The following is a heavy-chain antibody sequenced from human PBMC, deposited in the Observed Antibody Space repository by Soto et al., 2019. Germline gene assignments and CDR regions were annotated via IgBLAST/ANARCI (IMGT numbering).Heavy chain of an antibody. J-gene: IGHJ6*02. CDR2: INHSGST. CDR3: ARTVLLWFGESSYYYYYYGMDV. Sequence: SETLSLTCAVYGGSFSGYYWSWIRQPPGKGLEWIGEINHSGSTNYNPSLKSRVTISVDTSKNQFSLKLSSVTAADTAVYYCARTVLLWFGESSYYYYYYGMDVWGQGTTVTGAS. CDR1: GGSFSGYY. V-gene: IGHV4-34*01. D-gene: IGHD3-10*01.